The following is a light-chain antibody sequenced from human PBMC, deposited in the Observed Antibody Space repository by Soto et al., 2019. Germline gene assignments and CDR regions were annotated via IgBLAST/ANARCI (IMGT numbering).Light chain of an antibody. J-gene: IGLJ2*01. CDR3: SSYTTSSTLYVV. CDR1: SSDGGGYNY. CDR2: DVS. V-gene: IGLV2-14*03. Sequence: QSALTQPASVSGSPGQSITISCTGTSSDGGGYNYVSWYQHHPGKAPKLMIYDVSNRPSGVSNRFSGSKSGNTASLTISGLQAEDEADYYCSSYTTSSTLYVVFGGGTKLTVL.